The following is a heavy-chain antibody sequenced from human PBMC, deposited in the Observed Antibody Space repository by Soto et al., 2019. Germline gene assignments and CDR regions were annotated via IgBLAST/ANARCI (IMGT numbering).Heavy chain of an antibody. CDR2: IGAADDP. J-gene: IGHJ4*02. CDR1: GFTFSTYD. V-gene: IGHV3-13*05. CDR3: ARWPDYYDSSGYYSYFDY. D-gene: IGHD3-22*01. Sequence: PGGSLRLSCAASGFTFSTYDMHWVRQATGKGLEWVSAIGAADDPYYSGSVKGRFTISRENAKSSLSLQMNSLRVGDTAVYYCARWPDYYDSSGYYSYFDYWGQGTLVTVSS.